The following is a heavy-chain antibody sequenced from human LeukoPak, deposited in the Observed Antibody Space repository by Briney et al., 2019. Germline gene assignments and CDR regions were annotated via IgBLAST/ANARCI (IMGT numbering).Heavy chain of an antibody. J-gene: IGHJ3*02. V-gene: IGHV1-58*01. CDR3: ASELYGGNSDCCHFEI. D-gene: IGHD4-23*01. CDR2: IIVGSGAT. CDR1: GFTFSTSA. Sequence: SVKLSCKASGFTFSTSAVQWGRQARGQRLEWVGWIIVGSGATNYAQRLQGRVTITRDMSTSTAYMELSSLRSEDTAVYYCASELYGGNSDCCHFEIWGRGTMVTVSS.